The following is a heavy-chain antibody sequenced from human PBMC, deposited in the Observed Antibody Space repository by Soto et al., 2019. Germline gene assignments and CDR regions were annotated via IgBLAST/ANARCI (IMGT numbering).Heavy chain of an antibody. J-gene: IGHJ5*02. CDR2: INAGNGNT. CDR1: GYTFTSYA. D-gene: IGHD5-12*01. CDR3: SRDPNGYGSPVWFGP. Sequence: ASVKVSCKASGYTFTSYAMHWVRQAPGQRLEWMGWINAGNGNTKYSQKFQGRVTITRDTSASTAYMELSSLRSEDTAVYYLSRDPNGYGSPVWFGPWGQGTLVNVSS. V-gene: IGHV1-3*01.